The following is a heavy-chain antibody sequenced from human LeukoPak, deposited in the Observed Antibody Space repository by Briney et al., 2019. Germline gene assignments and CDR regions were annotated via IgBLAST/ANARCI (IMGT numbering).Heavy chain of an antibody. V-gene: IGHV4-59*12. CDR2: IYDSGNT. D-gene: IGHD6-19*01. CDR3: ARRSSAVAHNWFDP. J-gene: IGHJ5*02. CDR1: GGSISSYH. Sequence: SETLSLTCTVSGGSISSYHWSWIRQPPGKGLEWIGYIYDSGNTNNNPSLKSRVTISVDTSKNQFSLKLSSVTAADTAVYYCARRSSAVAHNWFDPWGQGTLVTVSS.